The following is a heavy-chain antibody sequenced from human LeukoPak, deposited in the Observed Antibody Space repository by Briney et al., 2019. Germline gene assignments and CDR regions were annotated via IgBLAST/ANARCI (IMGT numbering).Heavy chain of an antibody. V-gene: IGHV3-43D*04. CDR3: AKEGYYYDSSGSGAFDI. D-gene: IGHD3-22*01. J-gene: IGHJ3*02. CDR1: GFTFDDYA. Sequence: GGSLRLSCAASGFTFDDYAMHWVRHAPGKGLEWVSLMSWDGGSTHYSDSVKGRFTISRDNSKNSLYLQMNSLRAEDTALYYCAKEGYYYDSSGSGAFDIWGQGTMVTVSS. CDR2: MSWDGGST.